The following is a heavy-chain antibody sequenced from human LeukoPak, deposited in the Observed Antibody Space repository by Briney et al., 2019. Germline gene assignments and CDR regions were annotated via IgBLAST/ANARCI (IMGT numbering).Heavy chain of an antibody. CDR2: IYYSGST. J-gene: IGHJ4*02. CDR1: GGSFSGYY. V-gene: IGHV4-59*08. D-gene: IGHD1-1*01. Sequence: SETLTLTCAVHGGSFSGYYWSWIRQPPGKGLEWIGYIYYSGSTNYNPSLKSRVTISVDTSKNQFSLKLSSVTAADTAVYYCARHRYGPTEIDYWGQGTLVTVSS. CDR3: ARHRYGPTEIDY.